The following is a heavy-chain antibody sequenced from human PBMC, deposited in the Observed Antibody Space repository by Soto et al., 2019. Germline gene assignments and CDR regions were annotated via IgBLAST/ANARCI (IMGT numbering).Heavy chain of an antibody. CDR3: AKPRMVRGVIQYYFDY. J-gene: IGHJ4*02. D-gene: IGHD3-10*01. CDR2: ISYDVSNK. Sequence: QVQLVESGGGVVQPGRSLRLSCAASGFTFSSYAMHWFRQARGKGLEWVAIISYDVSNKYYADSVKGRFTISRDNSKNTLYLQMNSLRAEDTAVYYCAKPRMVRGVIQYYFDYWGQGTLVTVSS. V-gene: IGHV3-30-3*02. CDR1: GFTFSSYA.